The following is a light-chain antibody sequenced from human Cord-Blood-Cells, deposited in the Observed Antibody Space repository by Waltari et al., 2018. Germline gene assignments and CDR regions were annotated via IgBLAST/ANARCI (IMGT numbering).Light chain of an antibody. CDR1: SRDVGSYNL. CDR2: EGS. CDR3: CSYVGSRV. J-gene: IGLJ3*02. V-gene: IGLV2-23*01. Sequence: QSALTQPASVSGSPGQSITISCTGTSRDVGSYNLVSWYQQHPGKAPKLMIYEGSKRPSGVSKRFSGSKSGNTASLTISGLQAEDEADYYCCSYVGSRVFGGGTKLTVL.